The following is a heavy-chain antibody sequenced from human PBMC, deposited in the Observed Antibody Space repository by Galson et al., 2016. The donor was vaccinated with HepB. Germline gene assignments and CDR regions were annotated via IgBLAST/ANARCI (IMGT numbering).Heavy chain of an antibody. Sequence: CAISGDSVSSNSAAWNSIRQSPSRGLEWLGRTYYRSKWYNDYAESVKSRITINPDTSKNQFSLQLNSVTPEDTAVYYCARVVGRGVYDGRFDYWGQGILVTVSS. D-gene: IGHD5/OR15-5a*01. CDR1: GDSVSSNSAA. CDR3: ARVVGRGVYDGRFDY. J-gene: IGHJ4*02. CDR2: TYYRSKWYN. V-gene: IGHV6-1*01.